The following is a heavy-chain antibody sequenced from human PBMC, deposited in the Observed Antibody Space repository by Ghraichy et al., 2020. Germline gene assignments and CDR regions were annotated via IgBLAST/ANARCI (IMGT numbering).Heavy chain of an antibody. Sequence: SETLSLTCTVSGGSISSGSYYWSWTRQPAGKGLEWIGRIYTSGSTGYNPSLKSRVTISVDTSKNQFSLKLSSVTAADTAVYYCAREAPGMGVDFWGQGTLVTASS. CDR3: AREAPGMGVDF. V-gene: IGHV4-61*02. D-gene: IGHD3-10*01. CDR2: IYTSGST. J-gene: IGHJ4*02. CDR1: GGSISSGSYY.